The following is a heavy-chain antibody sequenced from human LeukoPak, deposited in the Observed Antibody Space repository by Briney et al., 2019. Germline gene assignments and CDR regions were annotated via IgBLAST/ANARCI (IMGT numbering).Heavy chain of an antibody. Sequence: PGGSLRLSCAASGFTFSSYWMYWVRQAPGKGLEWVSVIYSGGSTYYADSVKGRFTISRDNSKNTLYLQMNSLRAEDTAVYYCARDRGNWFDPWGQGTLVTVSS. CDR1: GFTFSSYW. V-gene: IGHV3-66*02. J-gene: IGHJ5*02. CDR2: IYSGGST. CDR3: ARDRGNWFDP.